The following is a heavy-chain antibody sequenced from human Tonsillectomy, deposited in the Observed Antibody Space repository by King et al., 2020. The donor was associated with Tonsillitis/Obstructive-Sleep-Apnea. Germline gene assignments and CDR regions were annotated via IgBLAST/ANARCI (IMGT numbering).Heavy chain of an antibody. D-gene: IGHD4-17*01. CDR2: ISSSSSYI. CDR1: GFTFSSYS. J-gene: IGHJ3*02. Sequence: DVQLVESGGGLVKPGGSLRLSCAASGFTFSSYSMNWVRQAPGKGLGWVSSISSSSSYISYADSVKGRFTISRDNAKNSLYLQMNSLRAEDTAVYYCARDRTSHGDHDAFDIWGQGTMVTVSS. V-gene: IGHV3-21*01. CDR3: ARDRTSHGDHDAFDI.